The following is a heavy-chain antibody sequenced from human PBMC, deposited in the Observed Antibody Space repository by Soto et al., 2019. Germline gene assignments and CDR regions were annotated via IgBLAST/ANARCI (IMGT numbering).Heavy chain of an antibody. CDR3: ARIWETRDYDILTGYYMRYYYYGMDV. Sequence: ASVKVSCKASGYTFTSYGISWVRQAPGQGLEWMGWISAYNGNTNYAQKLQGRVTMTTDTSTSTAYMELRSLRSDDTAVYYCARIWETRDYDILTGYYMRYYYYGMDVWGQGTTVTVS. D-gene: IGHD3-9*01. CDR2: ISAYNGNT. J-gene: IGHJ6*02. CDR1: GYTFTSYG. V-gene: IGHV1-18*01.